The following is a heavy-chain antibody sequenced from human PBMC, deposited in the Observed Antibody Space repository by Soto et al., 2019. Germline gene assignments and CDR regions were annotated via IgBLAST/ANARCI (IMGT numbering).Heavy chain of an antibody. CDR3: ARDTRSPYCSSTSCLNWFDP. D-gene: IGHD2-2*01. CDR2: IYYSGST. V-gene: IGHV4-39*07. J-gene: IGHJ5*02. Sequence: SETLSLTCTVSGGSISSSSYYWGWIRQPPGKGLEWIGSIYYSGSTYYNPSLKSRVTISVDTSKNQFSLKLSSVTAADTAVYYCARDTRSPYCSSTSCLNWFDPWGQGTRVTVS. CDR1: GGSISSSSYY.